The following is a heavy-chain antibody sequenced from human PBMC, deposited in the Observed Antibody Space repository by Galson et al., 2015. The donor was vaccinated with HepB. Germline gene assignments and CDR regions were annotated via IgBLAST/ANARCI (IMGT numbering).Heavy chain of an antibody. J-gene: IGHJ4*02. CDR3: ARRFLGSDGYKVREDY. Sequence: QSGAEVKKPGESLRISCNGSGYGFTSYWISWVRQMPGKGLEWMGRIDPSDSYTNYSPSFQGHVTISADKSISTAYLQWSSLKASDTAVYYCARRFLGSDGYKVREDYWGQGTLVTVSS. CDR1: GYGFTSYW. V-gene: IGHV5-10-1*01. D-gene: IGHD5-24*01. CDR2: IDPSDSYT.